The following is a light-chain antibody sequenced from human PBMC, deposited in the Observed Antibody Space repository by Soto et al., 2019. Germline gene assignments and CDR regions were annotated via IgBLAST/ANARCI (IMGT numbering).Light chain of an antibody. J-gene: IGKJ4*01. CDR3: QQYNGLPT. V-gene: IGKV1-33*01. Sequence: DLQMTQSPSSLSASVGDRVTITCQTSQDITNSLNWYQQKPGKAPKLLICDASNLETGVPSRFSGSGSGTDFTFSISSLQPEYIATYYCQQYNGLPTFGVGTKVAIK. CDR2: DAS. CDR1: QDITNS.